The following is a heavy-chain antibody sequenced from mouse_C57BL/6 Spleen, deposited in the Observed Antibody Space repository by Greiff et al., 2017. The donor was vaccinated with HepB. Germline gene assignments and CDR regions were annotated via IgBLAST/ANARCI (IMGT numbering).Heavy chain of an antibody. Sequence: QVQLQQSGPELVKPGASVKLSCKASGYTFTSYDINWVKQRPGQGLEWIGWIYPRDGSTKYNEKFKGKATLTVDTSSSTAYMELHSLTSEDSAVYFGAKEGITTVGARGAMDYWGQGTSVTVSS. CDR3: AKEGITTVGARGAMDY. J-gene: IGHJ4*01. CDR2: IYPRDGST. CDR1: GYTFTSYD. D-gene: IGHD1-1*01. V-gene: IGHV1-85*01.